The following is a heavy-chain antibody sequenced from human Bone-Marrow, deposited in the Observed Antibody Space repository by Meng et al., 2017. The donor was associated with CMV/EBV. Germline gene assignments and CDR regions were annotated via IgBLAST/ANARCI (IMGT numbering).Heavy chain of an antibody. CDR1: GFTFSAYT. V-gene: IGHV1-2*02. CDR3: ARAGYSSSIYFDY. Sequence: GGSLRLSCAASGFTFSAYTMNWVRQAPGKGLEWMGWINPNSGGTNYAQKFQGRVTMTRDTSISTAYMELSRLRSDDTAVYYCARAGYSSSIYFDYWGQGTLVTVSS. D-gene: IGHD6-13*01. CDR2: INPNSGGT. J-gene: IGHJ4*02.